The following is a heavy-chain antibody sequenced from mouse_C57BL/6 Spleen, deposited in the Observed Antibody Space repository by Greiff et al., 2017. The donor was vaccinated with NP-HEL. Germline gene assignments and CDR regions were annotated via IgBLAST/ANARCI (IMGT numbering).Heavy chain of an antibody. Sequence: DVKLQESGPGLVKPSQSLSLTSSVTGYSITSGYYWNWIRQFPGNKLEWMGYISYDGSNNYNPSLKNRISITRDTSKNQFFLKLNSVTTEDTATYYGARDYYDYDVAFAYWGQGTLVTVSA. CDR1: GYSITSGYY. CDR3: ARDYYDYDVAFAY. V-gene: IGHV3-6*01. D-gene: IGHD2-4*01. J-gene: IGHJ3*01. CDR2: ISYDGSN.